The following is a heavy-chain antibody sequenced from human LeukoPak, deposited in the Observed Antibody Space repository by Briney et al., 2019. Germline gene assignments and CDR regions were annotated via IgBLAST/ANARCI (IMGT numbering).Heavy chain of an antibody. CDR2: ISSDEATT. V-gene: IGHV3-74*01. D-gene: IGHD3-9*01. Sequence: PGGSLRLSCAASGFTVSTYWMHWVRQVPGKGLVGVSGISSDEATTHYADSVKGRFTISRDNAKNTLYLQMNSLRGEDTAVYYCARGSGFGVWGQGALVTVSS. CDR1: GFTVSTYW. CDR3: ARGSGFGV. J-gene: IGHJ4*02.